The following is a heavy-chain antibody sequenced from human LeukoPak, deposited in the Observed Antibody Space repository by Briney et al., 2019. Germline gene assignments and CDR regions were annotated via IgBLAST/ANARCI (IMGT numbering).Heavy chain of an antibody. CDR2: INGGGDAT. J-gene: IGHJ3*01. CDR3: ARCTASCYANAFDV. V-gene: IGHV3-23*01. CDR1: GFTFNNNA. Sequence: PGGSLRLSCATSGFTFNNNAMSLVRQAPGKGLEWVSAINGGGDATEYADSVKGRFTISRDNSKNALYLQMNSLRPDDTAVYYCARCTASCYANAFDVWGQGTLLTVSS. D-gene: IGHD2-2*01.